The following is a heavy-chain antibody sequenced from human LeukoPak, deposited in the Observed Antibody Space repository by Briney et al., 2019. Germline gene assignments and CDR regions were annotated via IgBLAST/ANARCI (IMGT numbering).Heavy chain of an antibody. Sequence: ASVKVSCKASGYIFTSYDINWVRQATGQGLEWMGWMNPNSGNTGYAQKFQGRVTMTRNTSISTVYMELSSLRSEDTAVYYCARVYSFPDSYWNYSPFDYWGQGTLVTVSS. D-gene: IGHD1-7*01. CDR3: ARVYSFPDSYWNYSPFDY. CDR2: MNPNSGNT. J-gene: IGHJ4*02. CDR1: GYIFTSYD. V-gene: IGHV1-8*01.